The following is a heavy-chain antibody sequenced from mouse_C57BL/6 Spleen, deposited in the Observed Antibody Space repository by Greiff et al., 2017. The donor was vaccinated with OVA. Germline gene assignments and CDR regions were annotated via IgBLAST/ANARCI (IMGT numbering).Heavy chain of an antibody. V-gene: IGHV3-6*01. CDR3: ASGPHYFDY. CDR2: ISYDGSN. CDR1: GYSITSGYY. Sequence: EVQLQESGPGLVKPSQSLSLTCSVTGYSITSGYYWNWIRQFPGNKLEWMGYISYDGSNNYNPSLKNRISITRDTSKNQFFLKLNSVTTEDTATYYCASGPHYFDYWGQGTTLTVSS. J-gene: IGHJ2*01.